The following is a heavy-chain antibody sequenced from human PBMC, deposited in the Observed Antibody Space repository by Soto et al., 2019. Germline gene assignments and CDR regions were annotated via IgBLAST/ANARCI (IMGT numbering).Heavy chain of an antibody. Sequence: SETLSLTXTVSGYSISSGSYWGWIRQPPGKGPEWIASIYHGGTTFYNPSLKNRGVVSVVDSNNQFSPKLRTAAAADTAAYYFAKSNVMLVAGSTFDYWGHGTLVTVSS. CDR2: IYHGGTT. CDR1: GYSISSGSY. D-gene: IGHD6-19*01. J-gene: IGHJ4*01. V-gene: IGHV4-38-2*02. CDR3: AKSNVMLVAGSTFDY.